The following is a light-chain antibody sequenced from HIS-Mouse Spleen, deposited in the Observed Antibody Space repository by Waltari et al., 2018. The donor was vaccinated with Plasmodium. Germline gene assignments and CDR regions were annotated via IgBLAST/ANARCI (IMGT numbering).Light chain of an antibody. J-gene: IGKJ1*01. CDR2: DAS. CDR3: QQSYSTWT. Sequence: DIQMTQSPSSLSVSVGDRVTITCQASQDISNYLNWYQQKPGKAPKLLIYDASNLETGVPSRFSGSGSGTDFTLTISSLQPEDFATYNCQQSYSTWTFGQGTKVEIK. CDR1: QDISNY. V-gene: IGKV1-39*01.